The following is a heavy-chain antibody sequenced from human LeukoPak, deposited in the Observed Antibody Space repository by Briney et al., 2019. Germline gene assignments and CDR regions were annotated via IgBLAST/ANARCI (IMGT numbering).Heavy chain of an antibody. CDR2: INHSGST. D-gene: IGHD3-3*01. V-gene: IGHV4-34*01. J-gene: IGHJ5*02. Sequence: SETLSLTCAVYGESFSGFYWSWIRQPPGKGLEWIGEINHSGSTNYNPSLKSRVTISADTSKNQFSLKLTSVTAADTAVYYCARGRVFGVRRNWFDPWGEGTLITVSS. CDR3: ARGRVFGVRRNWFDP. CDR1: GESFSGFY.